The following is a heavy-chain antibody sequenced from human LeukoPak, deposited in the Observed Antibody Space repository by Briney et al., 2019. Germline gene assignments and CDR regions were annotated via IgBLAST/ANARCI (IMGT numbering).Heavy chain of an antibody. CDR3: AGYSSSSYLDY. V-gene: IGHV4-34*01. CDR1: GGSFSGYY. J-gene: IGHJ4*02. Sequence: SETLSLTCAVYGGSFSGYYWSWIRQPPGKGLEWIGEINHSGSTNYNPSLKSRVTISVDTSKNQFSLKLSSVTAADTAVYYCAGYSSSSYLDYWGQGTLVTVSS. CDR2: INHSGST. D-gene: IGHD6-6*01.